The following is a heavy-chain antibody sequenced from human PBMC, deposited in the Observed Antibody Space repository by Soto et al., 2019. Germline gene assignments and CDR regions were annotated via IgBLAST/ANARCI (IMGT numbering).Heavy chain of an antibody. V-gene: IGHV3-9*01. CDR1: GFTFDDYA. Sequence: EVQLVESGGGLVQPGRSLRLSCAASGFTFDDYAMHWVRQAPGKGLEWVSGISWNSGSIGYAYSVKGRFTISRDNAKNSLYLQMNSLRAEYTALYYCAKAWGYYGSASYYAFDIWGQGTMVTVS. J-gene: IGHJ3*02. CDR2: ISWNSGSI. D-gene: IGHD3-10*01. CDR3: AKAWGYYGSASYYAFDI.